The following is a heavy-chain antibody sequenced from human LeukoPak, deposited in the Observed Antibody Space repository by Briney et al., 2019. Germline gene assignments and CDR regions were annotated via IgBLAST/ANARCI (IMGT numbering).Heavy chain of an antibody. CDR1: GYTFTAYY. Sequence: ASVKVSCKVSGYTFTAYYMNWLRQAPGHGLKWMGWINPNTGGTLYAQNFQARVTVTRDTSIYTVYMELSSLRSDDTAAYYCASVYSTGWYFDYWGQGTLVTVSS. D-gene: IGHD6-19*01. J-gene: IGHJ4*01. CDR3: ASVYSTGWYFDY. V-gene: IGHV1-2*02. CDR2: INPNTGGT.